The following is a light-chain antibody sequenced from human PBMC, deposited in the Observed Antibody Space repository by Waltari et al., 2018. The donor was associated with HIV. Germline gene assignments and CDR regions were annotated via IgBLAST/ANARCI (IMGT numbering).Light chain of an antibody. CDR3: TSYGGSNNVL. V-gene: IGLV2-8*01. J-gene: IGLJ2*01. CDR2: EVS. CDR1: SSDVGAYTY. Sequence: QSALTQPPSASGSPGQSVTISCTGTSSDVGAYTYVSWYQHHPGNAPKLVICEVSKRPSGVPDRFAGSKSGNTASLTVSGLQAEDEADYYCTSYGGSNNVLFGGGTKLTVL.